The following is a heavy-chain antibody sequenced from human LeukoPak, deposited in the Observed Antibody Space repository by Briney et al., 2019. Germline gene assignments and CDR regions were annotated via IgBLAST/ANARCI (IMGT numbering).Heavy chain of an antibody. V-gene: IGHV3-7*01. D-gene: IGHD2-15*01. CDR1: GFTFDDYG. CDR3: AREDMWAFDM. Sequence: GGSLRLSCAASGFTFDDYGMSWVRQVPGKGLEWVANIKPDGSQKDYVDSVKGRFTISRDNAKNSLYLQMDSLRAEDTAMYYCAREDMWAFDMWGQGTMVTVSS. CDR2: IKPDGSQK. J-gene: IGHJ3*02.